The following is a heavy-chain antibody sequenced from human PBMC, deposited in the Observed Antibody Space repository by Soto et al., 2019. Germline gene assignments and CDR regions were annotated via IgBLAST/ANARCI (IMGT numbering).Heavy chain of an antibody. CDR3: AKDGYCSSTSCRNFDY. J-gene: IGHJ4*02. CDR1: GFTFSSYG. V-gene: IGHV3-30*18. D-gene: IGHD2-2*01. CDR2: ISYDGSNK. Sequence: GGSLRLSCAASGFTFSSYGMHWVRQAPGKGLEWVAVISYDGSNKYYADSVKGRFTISRDNSKNTLYLQMNSLRAEDTAVYYCAKDGYCSSTSCRNFDYWGQGTLVTVSS.